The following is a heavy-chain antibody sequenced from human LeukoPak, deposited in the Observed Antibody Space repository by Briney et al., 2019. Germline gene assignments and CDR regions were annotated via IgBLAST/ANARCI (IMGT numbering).Heavy chain of an antibody. Sequence: SETLSLTCTVSGGSTSSYYWSWIRQPPGKGLEWIGYIYYSGSTNYNPSLKSRVTISVDTSKNQFSLKLSSVTAADTAVYYCARVWATTYYDFWSGYYTFDYWGQGTLVTVSS. CDR1: GGSTSSYY. CDR2: IYYSGST. J-gene: IGHJ4*02. CDR3: ARVWATTYYDFWSGYYTFDY. V-gene: IGHV4-59*01. D-gene: IGHD3-3*01.